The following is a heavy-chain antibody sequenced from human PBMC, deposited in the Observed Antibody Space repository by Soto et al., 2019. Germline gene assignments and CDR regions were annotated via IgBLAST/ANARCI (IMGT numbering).Heavy chain of an antibody. D-gene: IGHD2-15*01. V-gene: IGHV1-18*01. CDR2: ISAYNGNT. Sequence: GASVKVSCKASGYTFTSYGISWVRQAPGQGLEWMGWISAYNGNTNYAQKLQGRVTMTTDTSTSTAYMELRSLRSDDTAVYYCARLKVVVAATIDDYFDYWGQGTLVTVSS. CDR3: ARLKVVVAATIDDYFDY. J-gene: IGHJ4*02. CDR1: GYTFTSYG.